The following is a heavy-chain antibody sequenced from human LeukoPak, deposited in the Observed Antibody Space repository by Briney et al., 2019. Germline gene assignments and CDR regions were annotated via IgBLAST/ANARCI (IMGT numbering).Heavy chain of an antibody. J-gene: IGHJ3*02. V-gene: IGHV4-59*01. CDR1: GGSFSGYY. CDR3: ARAPSDAFDI. CDR2: IYYSGST. Sequence: SETLSLTCAVYGGSFSGYYWSWIRQPPGKGLEWIGYIYYSGSTNYNPSLKSRVTISVDTSKNQFSLKLSSVTAADTAVYYCARAPSDAFDIWGQGTMVTVSS.